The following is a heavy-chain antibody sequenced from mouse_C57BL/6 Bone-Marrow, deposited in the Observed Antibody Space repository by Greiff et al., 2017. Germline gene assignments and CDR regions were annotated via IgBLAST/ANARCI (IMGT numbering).Heavy chain of an antibody. Sequence: VQLKESGPELVKPGASVKMSCKASGYTFTDYYMHWVKQKPGKGLEWIGEIYPGSGNTYYNEKFKGKATLTADTSSSPAYMQLSILTSEDSAVYFCARSGLGLYYYAMDYWGQGTSVTVSA. CDR1: YTFTDYYM. V-gene: IGHV1-83*01. D-gene: IGHD4-1*01. J-gene: IGHJ4*01. CDR3: RSGLGLYYYAMDY. CDR2: YPGSGNTY.